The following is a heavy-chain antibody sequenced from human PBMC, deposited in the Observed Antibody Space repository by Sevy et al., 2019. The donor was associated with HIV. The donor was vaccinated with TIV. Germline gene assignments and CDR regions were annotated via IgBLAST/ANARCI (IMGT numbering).Heavy chain of an antibody. J-gene: IGHJ6*02. CDR1: GFTFSDYY. CDR2: ISSSGSTI. CDR3: ARVGDTAMVTGPSYYYYGMDV. D-gene: IGHD5-18*01. V-gene: IGHV3-11*01. Sequence: GGSLRLSCAASGFTFSDYYMSWIRQAPGKGLEWVSYISSSGSTIYYAGSLKGRFTISRDNAKNSLYLQMNSLRAEDTAVYYCARVGDTAMVTGPSYYYYGMDVWGQGTTVTVSS.